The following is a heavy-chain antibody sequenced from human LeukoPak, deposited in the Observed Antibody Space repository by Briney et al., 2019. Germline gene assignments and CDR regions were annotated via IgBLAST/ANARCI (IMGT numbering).Heavy chain of an antibody. D-gene: IGHD7-27*01. CDR1: GFTFSSYW. J-gene: IGHJ3*01. V-gene: IGHV3-74*01. CDR3: ATWGVVS. CDR2: IDGDGSST. Sequence: GGSLRLSCAASGFTFSSYWMHWVRQPPGKGLVWVSRIDGDGSSTTYADSVKGRFTISRDNAKSMLYLQMNSLRAEDTAVYYCATWGVVSWGQGTMVTVSS.